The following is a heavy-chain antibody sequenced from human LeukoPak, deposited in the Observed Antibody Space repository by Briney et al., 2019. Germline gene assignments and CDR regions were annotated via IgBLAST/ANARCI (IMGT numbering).Heavy chain of an antibody. CDR1: GFTFSSYA. D-gene: IGHD6-19*01. Sequence: GESLRLSCAASGFTFSSYAMHWVRQAPGKGLEWVAVISVFDSHKYYADSVRGRFTLSRDNSKNTLYLQLNSLTTEDTAVYYCAKDQGIGFSDFDNWGQGTLVTVSS. CDR3: AKDQGIGFSDFDN. CDR2: ISVFDSHK. V-gene: IGHV3-30*04. J-gene: IGHJ4*02.